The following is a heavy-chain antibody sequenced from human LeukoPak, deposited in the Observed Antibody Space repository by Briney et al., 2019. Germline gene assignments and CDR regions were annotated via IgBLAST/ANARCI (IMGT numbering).Heavy chain of an antibody. CDR3: AAEGVAAATGGHDSFDI. J-gene: IGHJ3*02. CDR2: TNPNSGGI. Sequence: ASVKVSCKASGYTFTGHYIHWVRQAPGQGLEWMGTTNPNSGGINYAQKFQGRVTMTRDTSISTAYMELSTLTSDDTAVYYCAAEGVAAATGGHDSFDIWGQGTVVTVSS. CDR1: GYTFTGHY. D-gene: IGHD6-13*01. V-gene: IGHV1-2*02.